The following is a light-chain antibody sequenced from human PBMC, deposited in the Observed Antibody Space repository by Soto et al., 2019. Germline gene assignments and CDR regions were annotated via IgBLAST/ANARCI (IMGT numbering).Light chain of an antibody. J-gene: IGKJ4*01. Sequence: EIVLTQSPATMSVSPGEGVTISWRASQSVSDNLAWYQQKPGQAPRLLIYGASIRATDIPARFSGSGSGTEFSLTISSLQSEDFAVYYCQQYNDWPLTFGGGTKVDIK. CDR3: QQYNDWPLT. CDR2: GAS. V-gene: IGKV3D-15*01. CDR1: QSVSDN.